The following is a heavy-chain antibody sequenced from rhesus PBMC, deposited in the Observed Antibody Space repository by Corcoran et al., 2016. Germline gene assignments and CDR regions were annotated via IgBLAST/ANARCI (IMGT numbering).Heavy chain of an antibody. CDR1: GFTFSSYG. CDR2: INYTGGSK. Sequence: VQLVETGGGLVQPGGALRLSCAASGFTFSSYGMSWVRQAPGTGLEWVSGINYTGGSKYHADSVKVRLHISRDNSKTTLSLQMNSLRAEDTAVYYCAKTVTFRAYGLDSWGQGVVVTVSS. V-gene: IGHV3S5*01. D-gene: IGHD4-23*01. J-gene: IGHJ6*01. CDR3: AKTVTFRAYGLDS.